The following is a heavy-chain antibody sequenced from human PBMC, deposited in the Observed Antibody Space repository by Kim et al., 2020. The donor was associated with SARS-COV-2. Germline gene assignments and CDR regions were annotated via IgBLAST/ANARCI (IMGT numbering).Heavy chain of an antibody. Sequence: SQTLSLTCVISGDSVSSNSGTWNWIRQSPARGLEWLGRTYYRSRWYNDYAISLKSRIIINADTSKNQFSLQLNSVTPEDTAVYFCARARYPGKDVHYYNYYGMDVWGQGTTVTVS. J-gene: IGHJ6*02. V-gene: IGHV6-1*01. CDR2: TYYRSRWYN. CDR1: GDSVSSNSGT. CDR3: ARARYPGKDVHYYNYYGMDV. D-gene: IGHD3-3*01.